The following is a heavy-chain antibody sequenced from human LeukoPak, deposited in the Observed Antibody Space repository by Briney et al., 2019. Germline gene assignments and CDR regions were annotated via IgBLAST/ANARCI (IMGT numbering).Heavy chain of an antibody. CDR3: ARASPLDYGDYVLAFDI. J-gene: IGHJ3*02. D-gene: IGHD4-17*01. CDR2: IYYSGST. V-gene: IGHV4-59*01. Sequence: SETLSLTCTVSGGSISSYYWSWIRQPPGKGLEWLGYIYYSGSTNYNPSLKSRVTISVDTSKNQFYLKLSSVTAADTAVYYCARASPLDYGDYVLAFDIWGQGTMATVSS. CDR1: GGSISSYY.